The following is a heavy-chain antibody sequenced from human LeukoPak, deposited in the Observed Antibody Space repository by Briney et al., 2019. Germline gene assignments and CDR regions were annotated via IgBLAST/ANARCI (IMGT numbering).Heavy chain of an antibody. CDR1: GFTFSSYG. CDR2: IWYDGSNK. Sequence: PGGSLRLSCAASGFTFSSYGMHWVRQAPGKGLEWVAVIWYDGSNKYYADSVKGRFTISRDNSKNTLYLQMNSLRAEDTAVYYCARRYSSGWYEGAFDYWGREPWSPSPQ. J-gene: IGHJ4*02. D-gene: IGHD6-19*01. CDR3: ARRYSSGWYEGAFDY. V-gene: IGHV3-33*01.